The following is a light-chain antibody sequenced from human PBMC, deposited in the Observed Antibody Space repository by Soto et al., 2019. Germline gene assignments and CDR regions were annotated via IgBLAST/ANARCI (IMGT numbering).Light chain of an antibody. CDR2: DTS. CDR3: QQRSDWPPTWT. CDR1: QSVSSY. J-gene: IGKJ1*01. Sequence: EIVLTQSPATLSLSTGERDTLSCSASQSVSSYLAWYQQHPGQAPRLLIYDTSIRATSIPASFSGRVSGTDFTLTISRLAPDAFAVYYGQQRSDWPPTWTFGQGTKV. V-gene: IGKV3-11*01.